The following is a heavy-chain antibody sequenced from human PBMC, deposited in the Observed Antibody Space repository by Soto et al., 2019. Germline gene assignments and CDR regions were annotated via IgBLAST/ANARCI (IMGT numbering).Heavy chain of an antibody. V-gene: IGHV1-18*01. CDR3: ARDPAGYSRVYYYYYGMDV. CDR1: GYTFTSYG. Sequence: ASVKVSCKASGYTFTSYGISWVRQAPGQGLEWMGWISAYNGNTNYAQKLQGRVTMTTDTSTSTAYMELRSLRSDDTAVYYCARDPAGYSRVYYYYYGMDVWGQGTTVTVSS. D-gene: IGHD6-13*01. CDR2: ISAYNGNT. J-gene: IGHJ6*02.